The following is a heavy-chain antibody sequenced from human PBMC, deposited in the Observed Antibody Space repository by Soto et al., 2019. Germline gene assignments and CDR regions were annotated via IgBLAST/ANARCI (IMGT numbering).Heavy chain of an antibody. D-gene: IGHD3-9*01. CDR1: GDSIIGIYH. V-gene: IGHV4-38-2*02. J-gene: IGHJ3*02. CDR2: IYHTGTT. CDR3: ARELYDILTGRANDAFDI. Sequence: SETLSLTCAVSGDSIIGIYHWAWIRQSPGRGLEWIASIYHTGTTYYTPSLESRVTISVDTSKNQFSLRLSSVTAADSAVYYCARELYDILTGRANDAFDIWGQGTMVTVSS.